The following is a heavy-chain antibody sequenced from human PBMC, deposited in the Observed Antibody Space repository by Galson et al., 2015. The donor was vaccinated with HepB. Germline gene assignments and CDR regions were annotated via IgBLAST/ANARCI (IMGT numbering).Heavy chain of an antibody. CDR3: ARRHYYGSGTYYNPRLYYFDS. CDR1: GYSFTSYW. Sequence: QSGAEVKKPGESLKISCEVSGYSFTSYWIGWVRQMPGKGLEWMGIIYPGDSETRYNPSLQGQVTISADKSIRTAYLQWSSLKASDTAMYYCARRHYYGSGTYYNPRLYYFDSWGQGTLVTVSS. CDR2: IYPGDSET. V-gene: IGHV5-51*01. J-gene: IGHJ4*02. D-gene: IGHD3-10*01.